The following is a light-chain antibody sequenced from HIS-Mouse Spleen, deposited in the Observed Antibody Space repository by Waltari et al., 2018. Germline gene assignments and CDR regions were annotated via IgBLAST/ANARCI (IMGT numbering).Light chain of an antibody. Sequence: SYELTQPPSVSVSPGQTARITCSGDALPKKYAYWYQQKSGQDPVLVIYEDSKRPSGIPGRFSGSSSGTMATLTISGAQVADEADYYCYSTDSSGNHWVFGGGTKLTVL. CDR1: ALPKKY. V-gene: IGLV3-10*01. CDR3: YSTDSSGNHWV. J-gene: IGLJ3*02. CDR2: EDS.